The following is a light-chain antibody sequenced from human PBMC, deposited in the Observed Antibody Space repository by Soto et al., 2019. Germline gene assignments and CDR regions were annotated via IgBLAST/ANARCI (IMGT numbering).Light chain of an antibody. CDR2: GAS. CDR3: QQYNNWPPIGYT. J-gene: IGKJ2*01. Sequence: EIVMTQSPATLSVSQMERATLSCRASQSVSSNLAWYQQKPGQAPRLLIYGASTRATGIPARFSGSGSGTEFTLTISSLQSEDFAVYYCQQYNNWPPIGYTFGQGTKLEIK. CDR1: QSVSSN. V-gene: IGKV3-15*01.